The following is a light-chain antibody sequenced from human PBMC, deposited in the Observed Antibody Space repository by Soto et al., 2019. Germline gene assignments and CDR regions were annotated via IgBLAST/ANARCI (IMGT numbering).Light chain of an antibody. V-gene: IGLV2-14*01. J-gene: IGLJ2*01. CDR1: SSDVGGYDY. CDR2: EVS. CDR3: SSYTSSSTVV. Sequence: QSVLTQPASVSGSPGQSITISCTGTSSDVGGYDYVSWYLQHPGKAPKLMIYEVSNRPSGVSNRFSGSKSGNTASLTISGLQAEDEAAYYCSSYTSSSTVVFGGGTQLTVL.